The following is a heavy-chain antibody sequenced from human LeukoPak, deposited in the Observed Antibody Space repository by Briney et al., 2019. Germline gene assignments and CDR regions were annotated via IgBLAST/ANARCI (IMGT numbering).Heavy chain of an antibody. D-gene: IGHD4-11*01. V-gene: IGHV3-15*01. CDR1: GFTFSNAW. CDR3: TTSTTLTTY. Sequence: GGSLRLSCAASGFTFSNAWMSWVRQAPGKGLEWVGRIKSKTDGRTTDYAAPVKDSFTISRDDSKNTLYLQMNSLRTEDTAVYYCTTSTTLTTYWGQGTLVTVSS. J-gene: IGHJ4*02. CDR2: IKSKTDGRTT.